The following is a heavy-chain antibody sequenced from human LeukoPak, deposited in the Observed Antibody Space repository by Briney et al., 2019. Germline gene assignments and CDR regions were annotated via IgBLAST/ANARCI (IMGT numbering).Heavy chain of an antibody. V-gene: IGHV3-7*01. CDR2: INQDGTTK. CDR1: GFTFSTYW. Sequence: GGSLRLSCEASGFTFSTYWMSWVRQAPGKGLEWVANINQDGTTKYYRDFAKGRFTISRDNAQNSLYLQINSLRAEDTAVYYCAREKGTMIRAMAFVMWGQGTMVTVSS. J-gene: IGHJ3*02. CDR3: AREKGTMIRAMAFVM. D-gene: IGHD3-10*01.